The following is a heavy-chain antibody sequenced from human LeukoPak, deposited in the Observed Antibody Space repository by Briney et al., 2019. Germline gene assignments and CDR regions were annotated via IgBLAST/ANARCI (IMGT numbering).Heavy chain of an antibody. J-gene: IGHJ4*02. CDR1: GYTFTHYY. Sequence: ASVKVSCKASGYTFTHYYMHWVRQAPGQGFGWMGWINPNDGDTNYAKKFQGRVTMTRDTSISTAHMEVSRLRSDDTAVYYCARANFLYCSSSTCLFDYWGQGTLVTVSS. CDR3: ARANFLYCSSSTCLFDY. D-gene: IGHD2-2*01. CDR2: INPNDGDT. V-gene: IGHV1-2*02.